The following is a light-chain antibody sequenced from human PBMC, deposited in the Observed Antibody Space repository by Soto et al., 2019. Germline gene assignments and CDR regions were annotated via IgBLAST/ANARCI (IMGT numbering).Light chain of an antibody. V-gene: IGKV1-39*01. CDR1: HNISNY. CDR3: QQSYRSPWT. J-gene: IGKJ1*01. Sequence: DIQMTQSPSSLSASVGDRVTITCRASHNISNYLNWYRQKPGTAPKLLIYGISSLQPGVPSRFSGSGSGTDFTVTISSLQPADFATYYCQQSYRSPWTFGQGTKVDNK. CDR2: GIS.